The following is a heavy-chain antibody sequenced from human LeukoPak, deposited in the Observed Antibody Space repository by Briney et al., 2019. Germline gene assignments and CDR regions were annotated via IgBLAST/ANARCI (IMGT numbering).Heavy chain of an antibody. J-gene: IGHJ6*03. CDR3: ATTQGGDYAYYYYMDV. D-gene: IGHD4-17*01. CDR1: GYTFTSYD. CDR2: MNPNSGNT. Sequence: GASVKVSCKASGYTFTSYDINWVRRATGQGLEWMGWMNPNSGNTGYAQKFQGRVTMTRNTSISTAYMELSSLRSEDTAVYYCATTQGGDYAYYYYMDVWGKGTTVTVSS. V-gene: IGHV1-8*01.